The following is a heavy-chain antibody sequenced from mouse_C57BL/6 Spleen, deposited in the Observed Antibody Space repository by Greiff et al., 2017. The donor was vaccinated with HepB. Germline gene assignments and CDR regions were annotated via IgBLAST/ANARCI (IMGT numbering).Heavy chain of an antibody. CDR2: ISYDGSN. J-gene: IGHJ4*01. V-gene: IGHV3-6*01. Sequence: DVQLQESGPGLVKPSQSLSLTCSVTGYSITSGYYWNWIRQFPGNKLEWMGYISYDGSNNYNPSLKNRISITRDTSKNQFFLKLNSVTTEDTATYYGARDLATGYYAMDYWGQGTSVTVSS. CDR1: GYSITSGYY. D-gene: IGHD4-1*01. CDR3: ARDLATGYYAMDY.